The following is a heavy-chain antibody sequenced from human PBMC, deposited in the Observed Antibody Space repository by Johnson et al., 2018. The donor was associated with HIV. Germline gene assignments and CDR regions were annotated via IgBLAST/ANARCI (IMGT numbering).Heavy chain of an antibody. Sequence: VQLVESGGGLVQPGGSLRLSCVTSGFSVSRSYMNWVRQATGKGLEYVSGITGNGGSTYYANSVKGRFTISRDNSKNTLYLKMGSLRAEDMAVYYCARDHPTPGARVHVFDLWGQGTMVTVSS. V-gene: IGHV3-64*01. CDR1: GFSVSRSY. D-gene: IGHD2-15*01. CDR3: ARDHPTPGARVHVFDL. CDR2: ITGNGGST. J-gene: IGHJ3*01.